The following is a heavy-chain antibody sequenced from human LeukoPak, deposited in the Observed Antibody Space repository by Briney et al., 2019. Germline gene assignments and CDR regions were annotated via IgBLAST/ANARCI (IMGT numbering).Heavy chain of an antibody. Sequence: SETLSLTCAVSGGSISSSNYYWDWIRQPPGKGLEWIGSIYYSGSTYYNPSLKSRVTISVDTSKNQFSLKLSSVTAADTAVYYCARKDSMDDFDYWGQGTLVTVSS. CDR1: GGSISSSNYY. CDR2: IYYSGST. CDR3: ARKDSMDDFDY. J-gene: IGHJ4*02. V-gene: IGHV4-39*01. D-gene: IGHD4-11*01.